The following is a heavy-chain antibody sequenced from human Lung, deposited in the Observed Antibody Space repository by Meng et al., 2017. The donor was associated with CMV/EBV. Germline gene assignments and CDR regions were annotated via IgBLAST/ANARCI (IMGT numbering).Heavy chain of an antibody. V-gene: IGHV1-2*02. CDR1: GYTFTNYY. CDR2: IKPNSGAT. CDR3: ARALHVEYIGSSGYHDH. D-gene: IGHD3-22*01. Sequence: ASXXVSXKASGYTFTNYYIHWVRQAPGQGLEWMGWIKPNSGATNYVQKFQGRLTVTRDTSITTAYMELTRLRSDDTAVYYCARALHVEYIGSSGYHDHWGQGTXVTVSS. J-gene: IGHJ4*02.